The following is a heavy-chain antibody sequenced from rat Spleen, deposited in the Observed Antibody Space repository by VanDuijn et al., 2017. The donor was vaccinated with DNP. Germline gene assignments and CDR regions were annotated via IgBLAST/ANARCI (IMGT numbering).Heavy chain of an antibody. CDR2: ISTGGGDT. Sequence: EVQLVESGGGLVQPGKSLKLSCAASGFTFSHYYMAWVRQAPTKGLEWVASISTGGGDTYYRDSVKGRFTISRDNAKSTLYLEMDSLRSEDTATYYCARPDYWGQGVMVTVSS. J-gene: IGHJ2*01. V-gene: IGHV5-25*01. CDR1: GFTFSHYY. CDR3: ARPDY.